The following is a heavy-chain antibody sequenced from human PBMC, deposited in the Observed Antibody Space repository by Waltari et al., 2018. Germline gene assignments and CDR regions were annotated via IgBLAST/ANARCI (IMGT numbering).Heavy chain of an antibody. Sequence: QVQLVESGGGVVQPGRSLRLSCAASGFTFSSHAMPWVRQAPGQGPGKGMEWVAVISYDGINKYYADSVKGRFTISRDNSKNTLYLQMNSLRAEDTAVYYCASLSSSSGYFDYWGQGTLVTVSS. V-gene: IGHV3-30-3*01. CDR3: ASLSSSSGYFDY. D-gene: IGHD6-6*01. CDR1: GFTFSSHA. CDR2: ISYDGINK. J-gene: IGHJ4*02.